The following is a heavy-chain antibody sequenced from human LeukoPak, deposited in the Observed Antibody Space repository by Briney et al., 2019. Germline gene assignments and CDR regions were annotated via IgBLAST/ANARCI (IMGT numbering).Heavy chain of an antibody. V-gene: IGHV3-74*01. CDR1: GFTFSSCW. D-gene: IGHD6-19*01. J-gene: IGHJ6*02. CDR2: VNNDGSGT. Sequence: GGSLRLSCAASGFTFSSCWMHWVRQTPGKGLVWVSRVNNDGSGTSYADSVKDRFTISRDIAKNILFLQMNSLRAEDTAVYYCVRGGGCSGSPMRYGTDVWGQGTTVTVSS. CDR3: VRGGGCSGSPMRYGTDV.